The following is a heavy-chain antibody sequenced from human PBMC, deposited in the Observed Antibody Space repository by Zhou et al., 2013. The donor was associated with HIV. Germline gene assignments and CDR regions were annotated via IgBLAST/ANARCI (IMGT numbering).Heavy chain of an antibody. V-gene: IGHV1-69*11. CDR1: GGTLTNYA. J-gene: IGHJ4*02. Sequence: QVQLVQSGAEVRKPGSSVKVSCKLFGGTLTNYAISWVRQAPGQGLEWMGGIIPILGTTKYAQKFQGRVTTTADASTNTAYMELSRLKSEDTAVYYCARVWESEWLYPSETHFFDYWGQGTLVTVSS. CDR3: ARVWESEWLYPSETHFFDY. CDR2: IIPILGTT. D-gene: IGHD3-3*01.